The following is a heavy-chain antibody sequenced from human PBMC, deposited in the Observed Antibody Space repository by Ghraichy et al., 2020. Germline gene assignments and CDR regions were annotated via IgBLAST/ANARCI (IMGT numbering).Heavy chain of an antibody. V-gene: IGHV3-7*02. Sequence: GGSLRLSCAASGFTLSNYWMRWIRQAPGKGPEWVANIKQDGSDKYYVDSVKGRFTISRDNAKNSLYLQMDSLRAEDTAVYYCARGGGNFDYWGQGPLVTVSS. CDR2: IKQDGSDK. CDR3: ARGGGNFDY. CDR1: GFTLSNYW. J-gene: IGHJ4*02. D-gene: IGHD4-23*01.